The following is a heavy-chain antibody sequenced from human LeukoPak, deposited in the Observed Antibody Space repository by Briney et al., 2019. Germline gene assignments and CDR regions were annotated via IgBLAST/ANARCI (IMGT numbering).Heavy chain of an antibody. CDR1: EYTFTGYY. J-gene: IGHJ4*02. D-gene: IGHD2-2*01. CDR3: ARGSSVPAAPKNY. CDR2: INPNSGGT. V-gene: IGHV1-2*02. Sequence: ASVKVSCKASEYTFTGYYMHWVRQAPGQGLEWMGWINPNSGGTNYAQKFQGRVTMTRDTSISTAYMELSRLRSDDTAVYYCARGSSVPAAPKNYWGQGTLVTVSS.